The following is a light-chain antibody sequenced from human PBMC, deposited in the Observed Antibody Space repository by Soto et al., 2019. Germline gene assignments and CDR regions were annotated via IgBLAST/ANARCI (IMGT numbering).Light chain of an antibody. CDR3: QQYNNWPPWT. Sequence: EIVMTQSPATLSVSPGERATLSCRASQSVSSNLAWYQQKPGQAPSLLIYGASTRATGIPARFSGSGSETEFTLTISSLQSEDFAVYYCQQYNNWPPWTFGQGTQVEIK. CDR1: QSVSSN. CDR2: GAS. V-gene: IGKV3-15*01. J-gene: IGKJ1*01.